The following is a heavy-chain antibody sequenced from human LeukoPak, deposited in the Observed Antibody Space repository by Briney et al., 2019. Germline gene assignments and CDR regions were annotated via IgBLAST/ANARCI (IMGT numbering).Heavy chain of an antibody. CDR2: IYTSGST. J-gene: IGHJ4*02. CDR1: GGSISNYH. Sequence: SETLSLTCTVSGGSISNYHWSWIRQPAGKGLEWIGHIYTSGSTNYNPSLTSRVTMSIDTSKNQFSLKLSSVTATDTAVYYCARETRPIDYWGQGTLVTVSS. CDR3: ARETRPIDY. V-gene: IGHV4-4*07.